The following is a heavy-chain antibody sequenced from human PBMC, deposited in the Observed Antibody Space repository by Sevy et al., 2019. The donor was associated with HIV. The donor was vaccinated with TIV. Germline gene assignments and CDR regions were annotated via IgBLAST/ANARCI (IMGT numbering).Heavy chain of an antibody. CDR3: ARDRKVVLVVYAIPFDAFDI. V-gene: IGHV3-30*02. D-gene: IGHD2-8*02. J-gene: IGHJ3*02. CDR2: ITYDGSNK. Sequence: GGSLRLSCAASGFTFSYYGIHWVRQAPGKGLEWVACITYDGSNKHYADSVKGRFNISRDNSENTLYLQMNSLRAEDTGMYYCARDRKVVLVVYAIPFDAFDIWGQGTLVTVSS. CDR1: GFTFSYYG.